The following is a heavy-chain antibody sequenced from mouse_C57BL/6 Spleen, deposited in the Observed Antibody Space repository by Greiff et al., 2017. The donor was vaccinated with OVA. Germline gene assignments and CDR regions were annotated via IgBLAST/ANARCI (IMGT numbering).Heavy chain of an antibody. D-gene: IGHD1-1*01. J-gene: IGHJ4*01. Sequence: EVQLQQSGPELVKPGASVKISCKASGYSFTGYYMNWVKQSPEKSLEWIGEINPSTGGTTYNQKFKAKATLTVDKSSSTAYMQLKSLTSEDSAVYDCASKIYYYGPYYYAMDYWGQGTSVT. CDR1: GYSFTGYY. CDR2: INPSTGGT. V-gene: IGHV1-42*01. CDR3: ASKIYYYGPYYYAMDY.